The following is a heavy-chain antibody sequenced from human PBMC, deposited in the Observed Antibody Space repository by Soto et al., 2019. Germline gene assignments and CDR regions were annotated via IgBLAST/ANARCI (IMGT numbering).Heavy chain of an antibody. CDR2: IWYDGSNK. CDR1: GFTFSSYG. CDR3: AREKSAVAGADGDGMDV. J-gene: IGHJ6*02. Sequence: QVQLVESGGGVVQPGRSLRLSCAASGFTFSSYGMHWVRQAPGKGLEWVAVIWYDGSNKYYAHSVKGRFTITRDNSKNSLYLQMNSWRGEDTAVYYCAREKSAVAGADGDGMDVWGQGTTVTVS. V-gene: IGHV3-33*01. D-gene: IGHD6-19*01.